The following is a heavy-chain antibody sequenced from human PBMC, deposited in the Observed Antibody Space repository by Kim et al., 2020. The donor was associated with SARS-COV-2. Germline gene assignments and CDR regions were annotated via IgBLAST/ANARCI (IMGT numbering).Heavy chain of an antibody. CDR1: GFTFINYA. CDR3: AKGGPIAADTARRSSFDC. V-gene: IGHV3-23*01. CDR2: ISGGDGST. J-gene: IGHJ4*02. Sequence: GGSLRLSCAASGFTFINYAMSWVRQAPGKGLEWVSGISGGDGSTHYADSVKGRFTISRDNSKSTLYLQMNSLRAEDTAVYYCAKGGPIAADTARRSSFDCWGQGTLGTVSS. D-gene: IGHD6-13*01.